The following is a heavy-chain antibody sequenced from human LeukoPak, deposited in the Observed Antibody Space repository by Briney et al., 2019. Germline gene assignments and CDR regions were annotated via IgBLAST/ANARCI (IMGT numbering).Heavy chain of an antibody. CDR2: INHSGST. V-gene: IGHV4-34*01. CDR3: ARGDGYNDAEYLQH. CDR1: GGSFSGYY. J-gene: IGHJ1*01. Sequence: SETLSLTCAVYGGSFSGYYWGWIRQPPGKGLEWIGEINHSGSTNYNPSLKSRVTISVDTSKNQFSLKLSSVTAEDTAVYYCARGDGYNDAEYLQHWGQGTLVTVS. D-gene: IGHD5-24*01.